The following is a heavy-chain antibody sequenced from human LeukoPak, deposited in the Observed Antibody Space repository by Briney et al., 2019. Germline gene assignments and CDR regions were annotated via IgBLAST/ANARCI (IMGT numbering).Heavy chain of an antibody. CDR3: ARVGSGWYSFRWFDP. CDR2: IYYSGST. D-gene: IGHD6-19*01. J-gene: IGHJ5*02. CDR1: GGSISSYY. Sequence: SETLSLTCTVSGGSISSYYWSWIRQPPGKGLEWIGYIYYSGSTNYNPSLKSRVTKSVDTSKNQFSLKLSSVTAADTAVYYCARVGSGWYSFRWFDPWGQGTLVTVSS. V-gene: IGHV4-59*01.